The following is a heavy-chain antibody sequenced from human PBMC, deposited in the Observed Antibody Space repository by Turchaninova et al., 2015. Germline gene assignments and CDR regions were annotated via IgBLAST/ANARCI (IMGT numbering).Heavy chain of an antibody. Sequence: QVQLQXXXAGXXKPSEXLSLXXAVXGGPFSGFYWSWIRQSPGEGLELIGEINHSGSTNYNPSLKSRVTISIDKSKSQFSLKVRSVTAADTAIYYCARGDNRGATGTAFDYWGQGTVVTVSS. CDR1: GGPFSGFY. D-gene: IGHD1-1*01. CDR3: ARGDNRGATGTAFDY. J-gene: IGHJ4*02. CDR2: INHSGST. V-gene: IGHV4-34*02.